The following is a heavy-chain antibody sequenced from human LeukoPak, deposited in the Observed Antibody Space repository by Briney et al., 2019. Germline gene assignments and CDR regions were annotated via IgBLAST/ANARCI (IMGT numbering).Heavy chain of an antibody. Sequence: GGSLRLSCAASGVSFSSYAMSWVREAPGKGLEWVSAISVGGGSTYYADSVKGRFTTSTDNYRNTLYLQMNSLRAEDTAVYYCARGGCSSTSCYNYFDQWGQGPLVPVSS. J-gene: IGHJ4*02. CDR2: ISVGGGST. CDR1: GVSFSSYA. D-gene: IGHD2-2*02. V-gene: IGHV3-23*01. CDR3: ARGGCSSTSCYNYFDQ.